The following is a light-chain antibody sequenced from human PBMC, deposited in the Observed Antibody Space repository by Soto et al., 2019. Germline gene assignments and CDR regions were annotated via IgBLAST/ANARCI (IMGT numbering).Light chain of an antibody. Sequence: EIVLTQSPATLSLSPGERATLSCRASQSISSYLAWYQQKPGQAPRLLISDASNRATGIPARFSGSGSGTDFSLPISSLEPEDFAIYYCQQRSNRPRTFGQGTKLELK. V-gene: IGKV3-11*01. CDR2: DAS. J-gene: IGKJ2*01. CDR1: QSISSY. CDR3: QQRSNRPRT.